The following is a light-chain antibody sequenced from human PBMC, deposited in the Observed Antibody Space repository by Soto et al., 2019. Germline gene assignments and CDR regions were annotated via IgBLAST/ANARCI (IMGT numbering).Light chain of an antibody. CDR3: QQRSDWPST. V-gene: IGKV3-11*01. Sequence: EIVLTQSPDTLSLSPGERATLSCRASQSVSSYLAWYQKKPGQAPRLLIYDASNRATGIPARFSGSGSGTDFTLTISSLDPEDFAIYYCQQRSDWPSTFGEGTSVEIK. J-gene: IGKJ4*01. CDR2: DAS. CDR1: QSVSSY.